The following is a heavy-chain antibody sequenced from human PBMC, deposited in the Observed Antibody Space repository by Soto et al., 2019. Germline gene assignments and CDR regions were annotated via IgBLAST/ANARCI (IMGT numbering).Heavy chain of an antibody. CDR1: GFTLSTYW. V-gene: IGHV3-74*01. J-gene: IGHJ5*02. D-gene: IGHD2-15*01. CDR3: ARTFVDGMAGFGP. Sequence: EVQLEESGGGLVQPGGSLRLSCAASGFTLSTYWMHWVRQVPGKGLVWVSRISSGGTYTNYADSVKGRFTISRDSARNTLFLQMNYLTGEDTAVYYCARTFVDGMAGFGPWGQGTLVTVSS. CDR2: ISSGGTYT.